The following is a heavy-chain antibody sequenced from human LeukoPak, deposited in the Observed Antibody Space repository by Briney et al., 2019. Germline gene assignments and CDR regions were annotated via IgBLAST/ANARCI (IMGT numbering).Heavy chain of an antibody. V-gene: IGHV3-7*01. CDR2: INPDGSQT. CDR1: GFTFTSYW. J-gene: IGHJ5*02. Sequence: GGSLRLSCAASGFTFTSYWMNWVRQAPGKGLEWVALINPDGSQTNYVDSVKGRFTISRDSAENSLYLQMNSLRAEDTAVYYCARDLGYGALDPWGQGTLVTVSS. D-gene: IGHD4-17*01. CDR3: ARDLGYGALDP.